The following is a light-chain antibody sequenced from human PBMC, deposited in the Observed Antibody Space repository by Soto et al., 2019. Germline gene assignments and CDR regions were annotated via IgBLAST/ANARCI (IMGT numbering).Light chain of an antibody. CDR3: SSYTSGSLYV. CDR1: SSDVGGYNY. Sequence: QSALTQPASVSGSPGQSIAISCTGTSSDVGGYNYVSWYQQHPGKAPKVMIYDVNNRPSGVSDRFSGSKSGNTASLTISGLQADDEADYYCSSYTSGSLYVFGTGTKVTV. J-gene: IGLJ1*01. V-gene: IGLV2-14*03. CDR2: DVN.